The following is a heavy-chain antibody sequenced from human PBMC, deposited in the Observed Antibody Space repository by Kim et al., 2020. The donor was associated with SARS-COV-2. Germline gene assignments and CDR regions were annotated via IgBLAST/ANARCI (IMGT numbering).Heavy chain of an antibody. D-gene: IGHD6-19*01. CDR1: GFRFDDYA. CDR2: IGWNSGTI. CDR3: AKDREAVPGYNDGFDI. Sequence: GGSLRLSCAASGFRFDDYAIHWVRQAPGKGLEWVSGIGWNSGTIAYADSVKGRFTISRDNAKKSLYLQMNSLRPEDTALYYCAKDREAVPGYNDGFDIWG. V-gene: IGHV3-9*01. J-gene: IGHJ3*02.